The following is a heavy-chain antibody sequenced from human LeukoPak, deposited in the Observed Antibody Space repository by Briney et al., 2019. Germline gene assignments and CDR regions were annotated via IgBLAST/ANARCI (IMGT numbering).Heavy chain of an antibody. V-gene: IGHV4-39*07. CDR3: ARGSIAVAASEAFDI. D-gene: IGHD6-19*01. CDR1: GGSISSSSYY. CDR2: NYHSGST. J-gene: IGHJ3*02. Sequence: SETLSLTCTVSGGSISSSSYYWGWIRQPPGKGLEWIGENYHSGSTNYNPSLKSRVTISIDKSKNQFSLKLSSVTAADTAVYYCARGSIAVAASEAFDIWGQGTMVTVSS.